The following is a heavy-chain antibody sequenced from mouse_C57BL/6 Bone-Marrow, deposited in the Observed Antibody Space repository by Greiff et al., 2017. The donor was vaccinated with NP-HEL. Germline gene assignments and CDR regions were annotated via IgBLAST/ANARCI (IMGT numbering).Heavy chain of an antibody. CDR1: GFTFSDFY. J-gene: IGHJ4*01. Sequence: EVKLMESGGGLVQSGRSLRLSCATSGFTFSDFYMEWVRQAPGKGLEWIAASRNKANDYTTEYSASVKGRFIVSRDTSQSILYLQMNALRAEDTAIYYCARDPRGDYAMDYWGQGTSVTVSS. V-gene: IGHV7-1*01. CDR2: SRNKANDYTT. CDR3: ARDPRGDYAMDY. D-gene: IGHD3-3*01.